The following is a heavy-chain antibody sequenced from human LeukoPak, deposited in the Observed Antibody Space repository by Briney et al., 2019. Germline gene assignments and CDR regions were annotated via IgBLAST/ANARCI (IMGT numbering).Heavy chain of an antibody. CDR3: AGNPDYYDSSGYRGDNWFDP. CDR1: GGTFSSYA. D-gene: IGHD3-22*01. Sequence: SVKVSCKASGGTFSSYAISWVRQAPGQGLEWMGGIIPIFGTANYAQKFQGRVTITTHESTSTAYMELSSLRSEDTAVYYCAGNPDYYDSSGYRGDNWFDPWGQGTLVSVFS. CDR2: IIPIFGTA. J-gene: IGHJ5*02. V-gene: IGHV1-69*05.